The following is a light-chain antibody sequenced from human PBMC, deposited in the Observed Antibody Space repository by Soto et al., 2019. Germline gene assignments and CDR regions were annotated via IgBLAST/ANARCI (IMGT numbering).Light chain of an antibody. J-gene: IGLJ1*01. CDR2: DVT. Sequence: QSVLAQPASVSGSPGQSITIPCPGTSSDIGGYDYVSWYQQRPGKAPKLMIYDVTNRPSGVSNRFSGSKSGDTASLTISGLQAEDEADYYCSSYTSTNTPLVFGTGTKVTVL. V-gene: IGLV2-14*01. CDR1: SSDIGGYDY. CDR3: SSYTSTNTPLV.